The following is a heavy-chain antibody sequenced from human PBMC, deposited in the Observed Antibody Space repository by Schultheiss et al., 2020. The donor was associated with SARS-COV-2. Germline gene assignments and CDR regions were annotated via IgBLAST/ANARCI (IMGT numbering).Heavy chain of an antibody. V-gene: IGHV3-23*01. J-gene: IGHJ5*02. Sequence: GGSLRLSCAASGFTFSSHVMSWVRQTPGKGLEWVSSITSGGSTYYADSVKGRFTISRDNSKNTLYLRMDSLRAEDTAVYFCAKGPYYYDTHWFDPWGQGTLVTVSS. CDR1: GFTFSSHV. CDR2: ITSGGST. CDR3: AKGPYYYDTHWFDP. D-gene: IGHD3-22*01.